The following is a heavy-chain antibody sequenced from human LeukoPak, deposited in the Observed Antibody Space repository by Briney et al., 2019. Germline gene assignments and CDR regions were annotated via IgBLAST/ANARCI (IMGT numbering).Heavy chain of an antibody. V-gene: IGHV3-23*01. CDR1: GFTFSSYA. CDR3: AKSPWQHPGEDWFDP. D-gene: IGHD3-10*01. Sequence: PGASLRLSCAASGFTFSSYAMSWVRQAPGKGLEWVSAISGSGGSTYYADSVKGRFTISRDNSKNTLYLQMNSLRAEDTAVYYCAKSPWQHPGEDWFDPWGQGTLVTVSS. J-gene: IGHJ5*02. CDR2: ISGSGGST.